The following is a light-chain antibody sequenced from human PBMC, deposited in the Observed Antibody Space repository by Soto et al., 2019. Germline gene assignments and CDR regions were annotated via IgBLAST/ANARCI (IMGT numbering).Light chain of an antibody. CDR1: SSDVGSYNR. J-gene: IGLJ1*01. V-gene: IGLV2-18*02. Sequence: QSVLTQPPSVSGSPGQSVTISCTGTSSDVGSYNRLSWYQQPPGTAPKLMIYEVRTRPPGVPDRLSGPKSGNPASLPISGLQAEEEADYYCRSYTSTSTYVFGTGTKVTAL. CDR2: EVR. CDR3: RSYTSTSTYV.